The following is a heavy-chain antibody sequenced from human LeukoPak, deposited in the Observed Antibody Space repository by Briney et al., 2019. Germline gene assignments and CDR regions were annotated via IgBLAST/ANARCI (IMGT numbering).Heavy chain of an antibody. J-gene: IGHJ4*02. Sequence: GGSLRLSCAASGFTFDDYGMSWVRQAPGKGLEWVSGINWNGGSTGYADSVKGRFTISRDNAKNSLYLQMNSLRAEDTALYYCAKGADSDTAMVPFDYWGQGTLVTVSS. CDR2: INWNGGST. V-gene: IGHV3-20*04. D-gene: IGHD5-18*01. CDR1: GFTFDDYG. CDR3: AKGADSDTAMVPFDY.